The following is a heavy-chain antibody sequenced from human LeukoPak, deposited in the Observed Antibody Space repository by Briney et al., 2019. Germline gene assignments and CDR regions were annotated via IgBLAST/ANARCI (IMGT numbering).Heavy chain of an antibody. V-gene: IGHV4-39*07. CDR1: GGSISSSSYY. CDR3: ARIGGRHYYGSGNYAYYGMDV. D-gene: IGHD3-10*01. CDR2: IYYSGST. J-gene: IGHJ6*02. Sequence: SETLSLTCTVSGGSISSSSYYWGWIRQPPGKGLEWIGSIYYSGSTYYNPSLKSRVTISVDTSKNQFSLKLSSVTAADTAVYYCARIGGRHYYGSGNYAYYGMDVWGQGTTVTVSS.